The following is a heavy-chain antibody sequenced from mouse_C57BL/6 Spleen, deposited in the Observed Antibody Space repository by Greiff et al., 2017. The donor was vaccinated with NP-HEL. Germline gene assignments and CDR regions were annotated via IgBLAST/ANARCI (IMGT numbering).Heavy chain of an antibody. V-gene: IGHV1-61*01. CDR2: IYPSDSET. J-gene: IGHJ2*01. CDR1: GYTFTSYW. Sequence: QVQLQQPGAELVRPGSSVKLSCKASGYTFTSYWMDWVKQRPGQGLEWIGNIYPSDSETHYNQKFKDKATLTVDKSSSTAYMQLRSLTSEDSAVYYCARFYDGLDYWGQGTTLTVSS. CDR3: ARFYDGLDY. D-gene: IGHD2-3*01.